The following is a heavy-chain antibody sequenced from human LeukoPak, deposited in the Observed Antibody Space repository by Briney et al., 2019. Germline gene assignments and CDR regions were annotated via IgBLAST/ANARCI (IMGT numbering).Heavy chain of an antibody. J-gene: IGHJ5*02. D-gene: IGHD3-10*01. CDR1: GYSFTSYW. Sequence: GESLKISWKGSGYSFTSYWFGWGRQMPGKGVELMGIIYPGDSVTRYSPSLQGQVTISADKSISTAYLQWSSLKASDTAMYYCARQLPRRRFGELYTFTWFDPWGQGTLVTVSS. V-gene: IGHV5-51*01. CDR3: ARQLPRRRFGELYTFTWFDP. CDR2: IYPGDSVT.